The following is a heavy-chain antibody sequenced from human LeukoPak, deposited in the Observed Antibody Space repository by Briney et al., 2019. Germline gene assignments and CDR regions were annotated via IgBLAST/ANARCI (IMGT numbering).Heavy chain of an antibody. Sequence: SSQTLSLTCTVSGGSISSGDYYWSWIRQPPGKGLEWIGYIYYSGSTYYNPSLKSRVTISVDTSKNQFSLKLSSVTAAGTAVYYCARGSAVVAARFGFDPWGQGTLVTVSS. CDR3: ARGSAVVAARFGFDP. CDR1: GGSISSGDYY. CDR2: IYYSGST. V-gene: IGHV4-30-4*01. J-gene: IGHJ5*02. D-gene: IGHD2-15*01.